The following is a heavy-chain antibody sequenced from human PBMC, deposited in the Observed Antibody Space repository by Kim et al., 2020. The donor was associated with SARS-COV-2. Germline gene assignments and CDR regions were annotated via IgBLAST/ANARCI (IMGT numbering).Heavy chain of an antibody. CDR3: TRIPGSTLALWDACHV. CDR2: IRRKVFSSAS. Sequence: GGSLRLSCAASGFTFSDYPIHWVRQASGKVLEWVGRIRRKVFSSASSYAASVKVTFTISRATSERTVHMQMISLKTADTAVYYCTRIPGSTLALWDACHV. D-gene: IGHD1-1*01. V-gene: IGHV3-73*01. CDR1: GFTFSDYP. J-gene: IGHJ3*01.